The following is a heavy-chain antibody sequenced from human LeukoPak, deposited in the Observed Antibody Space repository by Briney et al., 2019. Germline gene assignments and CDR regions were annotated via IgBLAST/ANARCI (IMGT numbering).Heavy chain of an antibody. CDR2: IGTAGDT. Sequence: PGGSLRLSCAASGFTFSSYDMHWVRQATGKGLEWVSAIGTAGDTYYPGSVKGRFTISRENAKNSLYLQVNSLRAGDTAVYYCARGTSSGWFSDAFDIWGQGTMVTVSS. CDR1: GFTFSSYD. J-gene: IGHJ3*02. CDR3: ARGTSSGWFSDAFDI. V-gene: IGHV3-13*01. D-gene: IGHD6-19*01.